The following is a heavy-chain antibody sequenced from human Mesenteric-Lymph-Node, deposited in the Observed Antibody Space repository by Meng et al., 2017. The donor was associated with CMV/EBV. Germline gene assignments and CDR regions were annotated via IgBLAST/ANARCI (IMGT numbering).Heavy chain of an antibody. CDR3: ASTSIAVGDGYDY. D-gene: IGHD6-19*01. Sequence: NASGYTFSSYAIPCVHQAPKQRLEWVECINTGSSNTKYSQKFQGSITITRATSASTAYMGLSSLRSEDTALYYCASTSIAVGDGYDYWGQGTMVTVSS. V-gene: IGHV1-3*04. CDR2: INTGSSNT. CDR1: GYTFSSYA. J-gene: IGHJ4*03.